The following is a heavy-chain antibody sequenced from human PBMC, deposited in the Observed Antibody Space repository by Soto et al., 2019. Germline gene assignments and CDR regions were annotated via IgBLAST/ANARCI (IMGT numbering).Heavy chain of an antibody. V-gene: IGHV3-33*01. Sequence: QEPLVESGGGVVLPGRSLTLSCAASGFTLSNYGMHWVRQAPGKGLEWVAVIWYDGSNKYYADSVKGRFTISRDTSKNTLYLQMNSLRAEDTAVYYCARKSAFDIWGQGTMVTVSS. CDR3: ARKSAFDI. J-gene: IGHJ3*02. CDR1: GFTLSNYG. CDR2: IWYDGSNK.